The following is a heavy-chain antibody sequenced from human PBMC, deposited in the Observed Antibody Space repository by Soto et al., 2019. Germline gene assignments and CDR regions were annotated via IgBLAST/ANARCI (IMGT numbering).Heavy chain of an antibody. D-gene: IGHD6-13*01. CDR2: IANDGGDK. Sequence: GGSLRLSCAASGFTFSNYGVHWGRQAPGKGLEWVSVIANDGGDKKYANSVKGRFTISRENAKNTMYLQMNSLRAEDTAVYYCAKDLKVAAAGYFFDHWGQGTLVTVSS. CDR1: GFTFSNYG. J-gene: IGHJ4*02. V-gene: IGHV3-30*18. CDR3: AKDLKVAAAGYFFDH.